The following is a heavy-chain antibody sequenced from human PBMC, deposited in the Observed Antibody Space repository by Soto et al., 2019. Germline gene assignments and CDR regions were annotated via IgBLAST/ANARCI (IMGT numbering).Heavy chain of an antibody. D-gene: IGHD2-2*01. CDR1: GYSISGGASC. J-gene: IGHJ5*02. Sequence: SATLSLTCTVSGYSISGGASCWSWIRQPPGKGLEWIANVYYSGSSYYTPSLKSRRTISVDTTQNQFSLQLQTMTAADTAVYYCAKISCTSSTCYFTSWFDTWGQGSRVT. CDR3: AKISCTSSTCYFTSWFDT. V-gene: IGHV4-31*03. CDR2: VYYSGSS.